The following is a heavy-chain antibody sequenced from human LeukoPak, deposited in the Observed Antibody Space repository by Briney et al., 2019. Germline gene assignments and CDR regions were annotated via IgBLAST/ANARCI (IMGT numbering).Heavy chain of an antibody. CDR2: IKQDGSEK. CDR3: ARDQIMITFGGPYYYFDY. D-gene: IGHD3-16*01. CDR1: GFTFSTYW. V-gene: IGHV3-7*01. J-gene: IGHJ4*02. Sequence: GGSLRLSCAASGFTFSTYWMSWVRQAPGKGLEWVANIKQDGSEKYYVDSVKGRFTISRDNAKNSLYLQMNSLRAEDTAVYYCARDQIMITFGGPYYYFDYWGQGTLVTVSS.